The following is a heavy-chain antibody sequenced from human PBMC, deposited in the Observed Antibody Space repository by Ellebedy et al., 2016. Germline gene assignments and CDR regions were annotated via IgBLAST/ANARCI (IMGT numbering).Heavy chain of an antibody. D-gene: IGHD1-1*01. CDR2: IGTAGDT. J-gene: IGHJ3*02. V-gene: IGHV3-13*01. Sequence: GGSLRLXCAAPGFTFSSYDMHWVRQATGKGLEWVSAIGTAGDTYYPGSVKGRFTISRENAKNSLYLQMNSLRAGDTAVYYCARGNWNDPIDAFDIWGQGTMVTVSS. CDR1: GFTFSSYD. CDR3: ARGNWNDPIDAFDI.